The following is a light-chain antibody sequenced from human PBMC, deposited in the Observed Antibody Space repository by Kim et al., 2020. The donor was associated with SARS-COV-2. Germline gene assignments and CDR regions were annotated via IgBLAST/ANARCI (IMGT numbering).Light chain of an antibody. CDR2: YDS. V-gene: IGLV3-21*04. Sequence: SYELTQPPSGSVAPGKTARITCGGNNIGSKSVHWYQQKPGQAPVLVIYYDSDRPSGIPERFSGSNSGNTATLTISRVEAGEEADYYCQVWDSSSDHPVFG. CDR1: NIGSKS. CDR3: QVWDSSSDHPV. J-gene: IGLJ3*02.